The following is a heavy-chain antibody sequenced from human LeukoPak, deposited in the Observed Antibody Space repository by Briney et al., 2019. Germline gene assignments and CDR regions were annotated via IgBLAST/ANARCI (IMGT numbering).Heavy chain of an antibody. Sequence: SGGSLRLSCAASGFTFSDYYMGWIRQGPGKGLEGVGRIKSKTDGGSTDYAAPVKGRFTISRDDSKNTLYLQMNSLKTEDTAVYCCTTAPTTYYDFWSGYTENYFDYWGQGTLVTVSS. CDR1: GFTFSDYY. V-gene: IGHV3-15*01. J-gene: IGHJ4*02. D-gene: IGHD3-3*01. CDR3: TTAPTTYYDFWSGYTENYFDY. CDR2: IKSKTDGGST.